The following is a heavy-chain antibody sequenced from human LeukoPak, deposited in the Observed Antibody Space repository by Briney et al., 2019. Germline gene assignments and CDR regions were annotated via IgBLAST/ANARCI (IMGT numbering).Heavy chain of an antibody. Sequence: ASVTVSCKASGYILSGYKMYWVRQAPGQGLEWMGWINPHSGDADYAQKFQDRVTLTTDTSISTAYMVLRRLKSDDTAVYYCAREKFSGTYRNFVHWGQGTLVIVSS. CDR2: INPHSGDA. D-gene: IGHD1-26*01. J-gene: IGHJ5*02. V-gene: IGHV1-2*02. CDR3: AREKFSGTYRNFVH. CDR1: GYILSGYK.